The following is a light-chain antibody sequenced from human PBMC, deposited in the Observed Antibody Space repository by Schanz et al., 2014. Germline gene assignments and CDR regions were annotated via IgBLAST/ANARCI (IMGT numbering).Light chain of an antibody. J-gene: IGKJ1*01. CDR3: QQHNNWPRT. CDR1: QSVSSK. V-gene: IGKV3-15*01. CDR2: GAS. Sequence: EIVMTQSPATLYVSPGERATLSCRASQSVSSKVIWYQQKPGQAPRLLIFGASTRATGIPARFSGSGSGTEFTLTISSLQSEDFAIYYCQQHNNWPRTFGQGTKVEIK.